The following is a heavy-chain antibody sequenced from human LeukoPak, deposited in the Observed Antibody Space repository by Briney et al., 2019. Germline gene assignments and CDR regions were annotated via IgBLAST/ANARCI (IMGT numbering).Heavy chain of an antibody. Sequence: GGSLRLSCAASGFTFSSYALSWVRQPPGKGLEWVSSISGSTYTTYYADSVKGRVTISRDNSKNTLYLQMNSLRAEDTAVYYCAKDYSSGWQKSFDFWGQGTLVTVSS. V-gene: IGHV3-23*01. CDR3: AKDYSSGWQKSFDF. CDR1: GFTFSSYA. CDR2: ISGSTYTT. D-gene: IGHD6-19*01. J-gene: IGHJ4*02.